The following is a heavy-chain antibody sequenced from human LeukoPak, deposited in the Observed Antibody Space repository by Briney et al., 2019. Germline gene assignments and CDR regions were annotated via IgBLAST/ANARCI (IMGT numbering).Heavy chain of an antibody. V-gene: IGHV3-43*02. CDR3: AKDNQRGGFQH. Sequence: GGSLRLSCAAPGFSFDDNAMDWVRQAPGKGLQWVSLISGDGASTYYADSVKGRFNISRDNSKSSLYLQMNSLRSEDSALYYCAKDNQRGGFQHWGQGTLVTVSS. CDR2: ISGDGAST. CDR1: GFSFDDNA. J-gene: IGHJ1*01. D-gene: IGHD3-16*01.